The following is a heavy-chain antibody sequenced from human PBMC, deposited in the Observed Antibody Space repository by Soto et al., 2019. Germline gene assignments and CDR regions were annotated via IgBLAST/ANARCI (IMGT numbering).Heavy chain of an antibody. J-gene: IGHJ2*01. CDR1: GGSISSSSYY. V-gene: IGHV4-39*01. D-gene: IGHD6-13*01. Sequence: QLQLQESGPGLVKPSETLSLTCAVSGGSISSSSYYWGWIRQPPGKGLEWIGSIYYSGNTYYIPSLKSRVSRSVDTSKNQFSLNLTSVTAADTAVYHCARHGAAAGTNWYFDLWGRGTLLTVSS. CDR3: ARHGAAAGTNWYFDL. CDR2: IYYSGNT.